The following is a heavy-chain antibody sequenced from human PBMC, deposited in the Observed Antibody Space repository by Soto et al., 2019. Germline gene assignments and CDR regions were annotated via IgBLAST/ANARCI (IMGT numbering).Heavy chain of an antibody. V-gene: IGHV3-48*03. CDR3: ARDDGLGLAPYYGMDV. J-gene: IGHJ6*02. Sequence: GGSLRLSCAASGFTFSSYEMNWVRQAPGKGLKWVSYISSSGSTIFYADSVKGRFTISRDNAKNSLYLQMNSLRAEDTAVYYCARDDGLGLAPYYGMDVWGQGTTVTVSS. CDR1: GFTFSSYE. CDR2: ISSSGSTI. D-gene: IGHD3-10*01.